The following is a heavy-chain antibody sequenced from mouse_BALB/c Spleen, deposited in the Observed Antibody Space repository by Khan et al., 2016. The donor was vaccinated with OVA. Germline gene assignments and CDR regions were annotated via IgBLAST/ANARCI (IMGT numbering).Heavy chain of an antibody. CDR2: ISYSGRT. V-gene: IGHV3-2*02. CDR3: AMGRTY. J-gene: IGHJ3*01. Sequence: EVQLQESGPGLVKPSQSLSLTCTVTGYSITSDYAWNWIRQFPGNKLEWMGYISYSGRTNYNPSLKSRISVTRDTSKNQFFLQLNSVTTEDTATXDCAMGRTYWGQGTLLTVSA. CDR1: GYSITSDYA. D-gene: IGHD4-1*01.